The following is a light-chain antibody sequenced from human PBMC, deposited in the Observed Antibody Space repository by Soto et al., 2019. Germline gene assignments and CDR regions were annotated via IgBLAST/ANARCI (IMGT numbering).Light chain of an antibody. CDR1: QSVSSSY. CDR2: GAS. Sequence: EIVLTQSPGTLSLSPGERATLSCRASQSVSSSYLAWYQQKPGQAPRQLIYGASSRATGIPDRFSGSGSGTDLTLTITRLEPEEFAVYYCQHYRTSFGGGTRVEIK. V-gene: IGKV3-20*01. J-gene: IGKJ4*01. CDR3: QHYRTS.